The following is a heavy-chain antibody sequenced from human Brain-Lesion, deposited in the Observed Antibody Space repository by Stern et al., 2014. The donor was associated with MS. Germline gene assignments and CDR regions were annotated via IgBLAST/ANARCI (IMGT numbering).Heavy chain of an antibody. CDR1: GFTFSTYW. V-gene: IGHV3-74*02. Sequence: EVQLVESGGGLVQPGGSLRLSWAASGFTFSTYWMHWVRQAPGKGLVWVSRVNNDGRRTSYADSVKVRFTMSRDNAKNTLYLQMNSLRVEDTAIYYCARGERWFDSWGQGTLVTVSS. D-gene: IGHD3-10*01. CDR3: ARGERWFDS. CDR2: VNNDGRRT. J-gene: IGHJ5*01.